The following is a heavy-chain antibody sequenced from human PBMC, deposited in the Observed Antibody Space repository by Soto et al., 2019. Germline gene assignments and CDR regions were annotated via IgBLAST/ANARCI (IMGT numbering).Heavy chain of an antibody. CDR1: GYSFTGLD. CDR2: MEPSSGRT. V-gene: IGHV1-8*01. J-gene: IGHJ4*02. CDR3: ARGVTAGVDY. D-gene: IGHD1-26*01. Sequence: ASVKVSCKASGYSFTGLDINWVRQTTGQGLEWMGWMEPSSGRTGYAQKFQGRVTMTRDTSINTAYMELSSLTSDDTAFYYCARGVTAGVDYWGQGTLLTVS.